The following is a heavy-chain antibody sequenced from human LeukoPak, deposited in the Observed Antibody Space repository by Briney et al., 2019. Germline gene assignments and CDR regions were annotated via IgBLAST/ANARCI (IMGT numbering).Heavy chain of an antibody. D-gene: IGHD3-10*01. CDR3: ASAPLVRDAFDI. CDR2: MNPNSGNT. CDR1: GYTFTSYD. J-gene: IGHJ3*02. V-gene: IGHV1-8*01. Sequence: ASVKVSRKASGYTFTSYDINWVRQATGQGLEWMGWMNPNSGNTGYAQKFQGRVTMTRNTSISTAYMELSSLRSEDTAVYYCASAPLVRDAFDIWGQGTMVTVSS.